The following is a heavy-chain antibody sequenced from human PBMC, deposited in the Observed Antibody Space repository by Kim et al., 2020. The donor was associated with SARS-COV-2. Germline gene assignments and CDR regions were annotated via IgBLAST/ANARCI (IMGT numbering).Heavy chain of an antibody. CDR3: ARLGLGYYDILTGYQVSAFDL. CDR2: ISSSGSTL. V-gene: IGHV3-48*02. Sequence: GGSLRLSCAASGFTFSSYRMNWVRQAPGKGLEWVSYISSSGSTLYYADSVKGRFTISRDNAKNSLYLQVNSLRDEDTAVYYCARLGLGYYDILTGYQVSAFDLWREGTMVTVFS. D-gene: IGHD3-9*01. J-gene: IGHJ3*01. CDR1: GFTFSSYR.